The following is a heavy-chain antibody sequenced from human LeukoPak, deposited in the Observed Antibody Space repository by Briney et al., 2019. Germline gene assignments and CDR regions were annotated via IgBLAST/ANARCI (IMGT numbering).Heavy chain of an antibody. D-gene: IGHD5-24*01. J-gene: IGHJ5*02. V-gene: IGHV3-74*01. CDR3: AKRIDGYKSA. Sequence: AGGSLRLSCAASGFTFSSYWMHWVRQAPGKGLVWVSRINSGGSDTTYADSVKGRFTISRDNAKNTLYLQMNSLRAEDTAVYYCAKRIDGYKSAWGQGTLVTVSS. CDR1: GFTFSSYW. CDR2: INSGGSDT.